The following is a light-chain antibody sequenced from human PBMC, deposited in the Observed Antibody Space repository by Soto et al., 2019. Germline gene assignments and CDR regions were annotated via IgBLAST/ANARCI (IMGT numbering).Light chain of an antibody. J-gene: IGKJ1*01. CDR2: GAS. CDR1: QSISNY. V-gene: IGKV1-39*01. CDR3: QHSFSTPWT. Sequence: DIQMTQSPSSLSASVGDRVTITCRASQSISNYLNWYQQKPGKVHELLIYGASNLQSGVPSRLTGSGSGTDFTLTISRLQPEDIATYYCQHSFSTPWTFGQGTKVEVK.